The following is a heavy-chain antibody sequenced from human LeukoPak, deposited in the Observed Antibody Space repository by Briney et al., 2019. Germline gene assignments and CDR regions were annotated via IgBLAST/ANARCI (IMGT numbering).Heavy chain of an antibody. CDR3: AKDRDYYDSSGYYPTLFDY. V-gene: IGHV3-48*03. D-gene: IGHD3-22*01. CDR2: ISSSGSTI. J-gene: IGHJ4*02. CDR1: GFTFSSYE. Sequence: GGSLRLSCAASGFTFSSYEMNWVRQAPGKGMEWVSYISSSGSTIYYADSVKGRFTISRDNAKNSLYLQMNSLRAEDTAVYYCAKDRDYYDSSGYYPTLFDYWGQGTLVTVSS.